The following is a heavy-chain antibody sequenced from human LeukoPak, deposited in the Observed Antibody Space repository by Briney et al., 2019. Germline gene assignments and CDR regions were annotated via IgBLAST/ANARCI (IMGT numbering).Heavy chain of an antibody. CDR3: ARDALITMIVVGPIDY. CDR2: ISYDGSNK. D-gene: IGHD3-22*01. CDR1: GFTFSSYA. Sequence: VQPGRSLGLSCAASGFTFSSYAMHWVRQAPGKGLEWVAVISYDGSNKYYADSVKGRFTISRDNSKNTLYLQMNSLRAEDTAVYYCARDALITMIVVGPIDYWGQGTLVTVSS. J-gene: IGHJ4*02. V-gene: IGHV3-30-3*01.